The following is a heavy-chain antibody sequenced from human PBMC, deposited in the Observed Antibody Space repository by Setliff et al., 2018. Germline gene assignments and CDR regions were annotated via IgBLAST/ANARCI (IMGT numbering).Heavy chain of an antibody. CDR1: GFGFSSYA. CDR3: VTGSVPPN. V-gene: IGHV3-7*03. J-gene: IGHJ4*02. Sequence: GGSLRLSCAASGFGFSSYAMNWVRQAPGKGLEWVALTNPDGDEIHYVDSVKGRFTISRDNAKNSLFLQISSLRAEDTAMYYCVTGSVPPNWGQGTLVTVSS. CDR2: TNPDGDEI.